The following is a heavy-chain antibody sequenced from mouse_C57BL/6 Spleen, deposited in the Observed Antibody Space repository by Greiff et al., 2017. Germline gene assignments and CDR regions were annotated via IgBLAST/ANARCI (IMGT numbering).Heavy chain of an antibody. Sequence: QVQLQQSGAELVKPGASVQISCKASRYAVGSYWMNWVKQRPGRGLEWIGQIYPGDGDTNYNGKFKGKATLTADKSSSTAYMQLSSLTSEDSAVYFCERYGDYVVMDYRCQGTSVTVAS. CDR1: RYAVGSYW. J-gene: IGHJ4*01. CDR3: ERYGDYVVMDY. D-gene: IGHD2-4*01. V-gene: IGHV1-80*01. CDR2: IYPGDGDT.